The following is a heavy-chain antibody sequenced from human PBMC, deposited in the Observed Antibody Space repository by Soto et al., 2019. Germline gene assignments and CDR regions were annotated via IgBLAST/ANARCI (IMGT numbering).Heavy chain of an antibody. V-gene: IGHV3-7*01. Sequence: EVQLVESGGGLVQPGGSLRLSCAASGFTFSSYWMSWVRQAPGKGLEWVANIKQDGSEKYYVDSVKGRFTISRDNAKNSLYLQMNSLRAEDTAVYYCARHYNYGSGSYWGYWGQGTLVTVSS. J-gene: IGHJ4*02. CDR1: GFTFSSYW. CDR2: IKQDGSEK. D-gene: IGHD3-10*01. CDR3: ARHYNYGSGSYWGY.